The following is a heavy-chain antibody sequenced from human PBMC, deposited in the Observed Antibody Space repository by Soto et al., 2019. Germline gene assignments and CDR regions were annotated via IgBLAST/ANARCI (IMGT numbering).Heavy chain of an antibody. D-gene: IGHD7-27*01. CDR1: GFTFSSYG. J-gene: IGHJ6*02. CDR2: IWYDGSNK. CDR3: ARDPNLTGDWHYYYYYGMDV. Sequence: SGGSLRLSCAASGFTFSSYGMHWVRQAPGKGLEWVAVIWYDGSNKYYADSVKGRFTISRDNSKNTLYLQMNSLRAEDTAVYYCARDPNLTGDWHYYYYYGMDVWGQGTTVTVSS. V-gene: IGHV3-33*01.